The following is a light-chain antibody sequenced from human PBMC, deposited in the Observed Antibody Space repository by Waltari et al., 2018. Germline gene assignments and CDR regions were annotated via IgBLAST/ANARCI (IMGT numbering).Light chain of an antibody. CDR3: QRYNSYSNT. CDR2: GGS. Sequence: DIQMTQSPSTLSASVGARVTITSRASQNINTYLAWYQHKPGKAPKLLIYGGSTLESGVPLRFSGSGSGTEFTLTISSLQPDDFATYYCQRYNSYSNTFGQGTKLEIK. J-gene: IGKJ2*01. V-gene: IGKV1-5*01. CDR1: QNINTY.